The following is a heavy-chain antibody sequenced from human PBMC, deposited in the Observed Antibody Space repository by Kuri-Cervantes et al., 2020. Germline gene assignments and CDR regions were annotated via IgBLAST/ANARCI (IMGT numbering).Heavy chain of an antibody. CDR2: ISSSSSYI. CDR1: GFTFSSYS. Sequence: ETLSLTCAASGFTFSSYSMNWVRQAPGKGLEWVSSISSSSSYIYYADSVKGRFTISRDNAKNSLYLQMNSLRDEDTAVYYCARPMDRRSSSWYVGLDYWGQGTLVTVSS. CDR3: ARPMDRRSSSWYVGLDY. J-gene: IGHJ4*02. D-gene: IGHD6-13*01. V-gene: IGHV3-21*01.